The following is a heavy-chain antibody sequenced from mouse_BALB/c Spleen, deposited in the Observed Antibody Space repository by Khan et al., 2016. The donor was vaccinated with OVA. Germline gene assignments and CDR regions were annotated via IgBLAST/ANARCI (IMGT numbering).Heavy chain of an antibody. CDR3: ARRPRWVYSDYLFTY. V-gene: IGHV8-12*01. J-gene: IGHJ3*01. D-gene: IGHD2-4*01. CDR1: GFSLSASGVS. CDR2: IYWDDDK. Sequence: QVTLKESGPGILQPSQTLSLTCSFSGFSLSASGVSVSWIRQPSGKGLEWLAHIYWDDDKHYNPSLKSRLTISKDTSRNQVFLKITSVEAADTATYYSARRPRWVYSDYLFTYWGQGTLVTVSA.